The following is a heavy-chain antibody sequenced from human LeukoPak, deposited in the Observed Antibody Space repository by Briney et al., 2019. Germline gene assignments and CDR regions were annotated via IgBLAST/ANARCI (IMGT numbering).Heavy chain of an antibody. Sequence: SETLSLTCTVSGGSILSSSYYWGWIRQPPGKGLEWIGSIYYGGSTDYNPSLKSRVIISVDTSKNQFSLKLSSVTAADTAVYYCAVVVVAAWDGWGQGTLVTVSS. CDR3: AVVVVAAWDG. CDR1: GGSILSSSYY. CDR2: IYYGGST. J-gene: IGHJ4*02. D-gene: IGHD2-15*01. V-gene: IGHV4-39*07.